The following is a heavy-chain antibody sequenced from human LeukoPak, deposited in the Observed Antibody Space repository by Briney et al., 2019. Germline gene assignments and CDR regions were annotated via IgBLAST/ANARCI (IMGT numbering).Heavy chain of an antibody. D-gene: IGHD3-22*01. CDR1: GFTFDDYA. CDR3: AKGKYYYDSSGYYFDAFDI. CDR2: ISWNSGSI. V-gene: IGHV3-9*01. Sequence: GRSLRLSCAASGFTFDDYAMHGVRQAPGKGLEWVSGISWNSGSIGYADSVKGRFTISRDNAKNSLYLQMNSLRAEDTALYYCAKGKYYYDSSGYYFDAFDIWGQGTMVTVSS. J-gene: IGHJ3*02.